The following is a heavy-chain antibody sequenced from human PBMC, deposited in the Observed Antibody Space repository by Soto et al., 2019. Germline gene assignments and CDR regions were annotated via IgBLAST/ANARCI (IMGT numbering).Heavy chain of an antibody. CDR1: GFTFSSYA. D-gene: IGHD2-2*01. CDR3: TRVSSTSYFDF. V-gene: IGHV3-23*01. J-gene: IGHJ4*02. CDR2: ISGSGYST. Sequence: TGGSLRLSCAASGFTFSSYAMSWVRQAPGKGLEWVSAISGSGYSTEFAAPVKGRFTISGDDSTNSMHLQMHSLKTEDTAVYFCTRVSSTSYFDFWAQGTLVTVSS.